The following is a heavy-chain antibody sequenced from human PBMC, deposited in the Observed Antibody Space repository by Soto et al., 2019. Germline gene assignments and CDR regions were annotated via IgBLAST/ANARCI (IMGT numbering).Heavy chain of an antibody. J-gene: IGHJ6*02. CDR2: TYYRSKWYN. Sequence: PSQTLSLTCAISGDSVSSNSAAWNWIRQSPSRGLEWLGRTYYRSKWYNDYAVSVKSRITINPDTSKNQFSLQLNSVTPEDTAVYYCAIEDWEYSSSSSYGMDVWGQGTTVTVSS. CDR1: GDSVSSNSAA. V-gene: IGHV6-1*01. CDR3: AIEDWEYSSSSSYGMDV. D-gene: IGHD6-6*01.